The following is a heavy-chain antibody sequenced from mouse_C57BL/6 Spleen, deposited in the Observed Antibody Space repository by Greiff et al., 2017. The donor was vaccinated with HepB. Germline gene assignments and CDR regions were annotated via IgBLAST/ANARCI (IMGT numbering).Heavy chain of an antibody. CDR2: IDPNSGGT. Sequence: VQLQQSGAELVKPGASVKLSCKASGYTFTSYWMHWVKQRPGRGLEWIGRIDPNSGGTKYNEKFKSKATLTVDKPSSTAYMQLSSLTSEDSAVYYGARSATVVATKYFDVWGTGTTVTVSS. J-gene: IGHJ1*03. D-gene: IGHD1-1*01. CDR3: ARSATVVATKYFDV. CDR1: GYTFTSYW. V-gene: IGHV1-72*01.